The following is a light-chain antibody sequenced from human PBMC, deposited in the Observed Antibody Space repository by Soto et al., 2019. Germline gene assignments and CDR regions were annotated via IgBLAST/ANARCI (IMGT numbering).Light chain of an antibody. CDR1: SSDVGGYNY. J-gene: IGLJ1*01. CDR3: SSYTSSSTYV. V-gene: IGLV2-14*01. Sequence: QSALTQPASVSGSPGQSITISCTGTSSDVGGYNYVSWYQQHPGTPPKLIFYEFSNRPSGVSNRFSGSKSGNTASLTISGLQAEDEADYYCSSYTSSSTYVFGTGTKVTVL. CDR2: EFS.